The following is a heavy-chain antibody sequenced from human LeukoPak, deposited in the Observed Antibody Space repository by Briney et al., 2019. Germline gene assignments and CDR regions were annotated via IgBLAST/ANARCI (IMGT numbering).Heavy chain of an antibody. CDR3: ARDFSGGGDFDY. J-gene: IGHJ4*02. CDR2: IYYSGST. D-gene: IGHD3-10*01. V-gene: IGHV4-59*01. CDR1: GGSISSYY. Sequence: PSETLSLTCTVSGGSISSYYWSWIRQPPGKGLEWLGYIYYSGSTNYNPSLKSRVTISVDTSKNQFSLKLSSVTAADTAVYYCARDFSGGGDFDYWGQGTLVTVSS.